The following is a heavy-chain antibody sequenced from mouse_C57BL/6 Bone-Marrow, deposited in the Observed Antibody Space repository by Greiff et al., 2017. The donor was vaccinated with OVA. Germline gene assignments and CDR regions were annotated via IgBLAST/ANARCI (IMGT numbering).Heavy chain of an antibody. Sequence: QVQLQQSGAELVKPGASVKLSCKASGYTFTSYWMQWVKQRPGQGLEWIGEIDPSDSYTNYNQKFKGKATLTVDTSSSTAYMQLSSLTSEDSAVYYCARWNYGSTGAYWGQGTLVTVSA. J-gene: IGHJ3*01. V-gene: IGHV1-50*01. D-gene: IGHD1-1*01. CDR2: IDPSDSYT. CDR3: ARWNYGSTGAY. CDR1: GYTFTSYW.